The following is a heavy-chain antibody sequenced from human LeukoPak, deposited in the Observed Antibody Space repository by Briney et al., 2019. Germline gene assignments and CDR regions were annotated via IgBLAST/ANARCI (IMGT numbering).Heavy chain of an antibody. CDR2: INHSGST. D-gene: IGHD3-22*01. V-gene: IGHV4-34*01. CDR1: GGSFSGYY. CDR3: ARDYYDSSGYRFG. J-gene: IGHJ4*02. Sequence: SETLSLTCAVYGGSFSGYYWSWIRQPPGKGLEWIGEINHSGSTNYNPSLKSRVTISVDTSKNQFSLKLSSVTAADAAVYYCARDYYDSSGYRFGWGQGTLVTVSS.